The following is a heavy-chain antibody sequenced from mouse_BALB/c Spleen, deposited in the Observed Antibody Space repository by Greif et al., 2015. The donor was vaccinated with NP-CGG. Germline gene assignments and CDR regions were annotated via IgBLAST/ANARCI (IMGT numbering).Heavy chain of an antibody. V-gene: IGHV7-3*02. D-gene: IGHD1-1*01. CDR1: GFTFTDYY. Sequence: EVNVVESGGGLVQPGGSLRLSCATSGFTFTDYYMSWVRQPPGKALEWLGFIRNKANGYTTEYSASVKGRFTISRDNSQSILYLQMNTLRAEDSATYYCAREGYYGSSLYWYFDVWGAGTTVTVSS. CDR3: AREGYYGSSLYWYFDV. J-gene: IGHJ1*01. CDR2: IRNKANGYTT.